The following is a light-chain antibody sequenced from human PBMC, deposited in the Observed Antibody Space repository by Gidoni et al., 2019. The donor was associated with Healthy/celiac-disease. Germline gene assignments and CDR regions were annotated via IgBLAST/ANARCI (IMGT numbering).Light chain of an antibody. J-gene: IGKJ1*01. V-gene: IGKV3-20*01. Sequence: EIVLTQSPGTLSLSQRERATLSCRASQSVSSSYLAWYQQKPGQAPRLLIYGASSRATGIPDRFSGSGSGTDFTLTISRLEPEDFAVYYCQQYGSSPTWTFGQGTKVEIK. CDR2: GAS. CDR1: QSVSSSY. CDR3: QQYGSSPTWT.